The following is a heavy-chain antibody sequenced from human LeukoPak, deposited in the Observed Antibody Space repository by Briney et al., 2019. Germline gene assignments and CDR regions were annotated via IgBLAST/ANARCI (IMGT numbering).Heavy chain of an antibody. D-gene: IGHD6-19*01. V-gene: IGHV3-48*04. CDR1: GFTVSSNY. CDR3: ARGAYSSGWAYFDH. CDR2: ISFSVNTK. Sequence: GGSLRLSCVVSGFTVSSNYMNWVRQAPGKGLEWVPYISFSVNTKYYGDSVKGRFTISRDNAKNSLYLHMDSLRAEDTAVYYCARGAYSSGWAYFDHWGQGTLVTVSS. J-gene: IGHJ4*02.